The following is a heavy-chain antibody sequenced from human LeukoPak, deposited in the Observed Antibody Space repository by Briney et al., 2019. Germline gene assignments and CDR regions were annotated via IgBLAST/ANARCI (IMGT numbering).Heavy chain of an antibody. CDR1: GYTFTSYG. J-gene: IGHJ4*02. D-gene: IGHD1-26*01. CDR3: AREWELPLDY. V-gene: IGHV1-18*01. Sequence: ASVKVSCKASGYTFTSYGISWVRQAPGQGLEWMGWISAYNGNTNYAQKFQGRVTMTRDTSISTAYMELSRLRSDDTAVYYCAREWELPLDYWGQGTLVTVSS. CDR2: ISAYNGNT.